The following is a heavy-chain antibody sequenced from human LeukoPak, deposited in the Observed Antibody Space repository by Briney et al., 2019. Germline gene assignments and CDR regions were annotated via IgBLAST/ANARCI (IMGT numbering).Heavy chain of an antibody. D-gene: IGHD2-15*01. CDR2: IYTSGST. CDR3: ARALYCSGGSCYSSVLRFDI. Sequence: PSETLSLTCIVSGASINSYYWSWIRQPAGKGLEWIGRIYTSGSTNYNPSLKSRVTISVDTSKNQFSLKLSSVTAADTAVYYCARALYCSGGSCYSSVLRFDIWGQGTMVTVSS. V-gene: IGHV4-4*07. CDR1: GASINSYY. J-gene: IGHJ3*02.